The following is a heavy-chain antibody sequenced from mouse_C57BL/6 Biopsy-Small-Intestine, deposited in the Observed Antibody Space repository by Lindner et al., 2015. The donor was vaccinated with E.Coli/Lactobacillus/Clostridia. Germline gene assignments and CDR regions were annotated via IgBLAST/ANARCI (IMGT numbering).Heavy chain of an antibody. Sequence: SVKVSCRASGYTFTNYAIHWVRQAPGQRLEWVGWINVGSGNRKDSQKFQGRVSITRDKSASTVYMELSSLRSDDTAVYYCSRDSGSSLNGFDIWGQGTMVTVSS. V-gene: IGHV1-84*02. CDR2: INVGSGNR. CDR3: SRDSGSSLNGFDI. D-gene: IGHD1-3*01. J-gene: IGHJ3*01. CDR1: GYTFTNYA.